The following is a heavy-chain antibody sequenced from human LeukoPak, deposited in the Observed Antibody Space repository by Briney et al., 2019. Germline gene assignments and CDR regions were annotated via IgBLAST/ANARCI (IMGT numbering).Heavy chain of an antibody. CDR2: MDTDGRTT. V-gene: IGHV3-74*01. CDR1: GLTVRRKS. Sequence: GGSLRLSCAASGLTVRRKSMTWVRQVPGKGLVWVARMDTDGRTTDYADSVKGRFTISRDNARNTLYLQMRSLRADDTALYYCATDVTGSEDRWGQGTLVTVSS. D-gene: IGHD6-25*01. J-gene: IGHJ5*02. CDR3: ATDVTGSEDR.